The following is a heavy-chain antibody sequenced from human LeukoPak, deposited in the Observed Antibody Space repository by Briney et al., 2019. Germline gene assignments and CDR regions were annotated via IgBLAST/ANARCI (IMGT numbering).Heavy chain of an antibody. J-gene: IGHJ4*02. CDR2: INNDGTNT. D-gene: IGHD2-21*01. Sequence: GGSLRLSCTASAFTLSSYWMHWVRQAPGKGLVWVSLINNDGTNTNYADSVKGRFTISRDNAKNTLYLQMSNRRADDTAVYYCICDRGGGQGTLVTVSS. CDR1: AFTLSSYW. V-gene: IGHV3-74*01. CDR3: ICDRG.